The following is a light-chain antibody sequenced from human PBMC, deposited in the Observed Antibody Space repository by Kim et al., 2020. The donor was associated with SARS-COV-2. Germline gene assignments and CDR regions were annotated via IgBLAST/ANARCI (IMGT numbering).Light chain of an antibody. CDR3: AAWDDSLSAWV. Sequence: GHRVTISCSGSSSNIGSNTVYWYQQRPGTAPKLLIDRSNQRPSGVPDRFSGSKSGTSAYLAISGLRSEDEADYYCAAWDDSLSAWVFGGGTQLTVL. CDR1: SSNIGSNT. CDR2: RSN. J-gene: IGLJ3*02. V-gene: IGLV1-47*01.